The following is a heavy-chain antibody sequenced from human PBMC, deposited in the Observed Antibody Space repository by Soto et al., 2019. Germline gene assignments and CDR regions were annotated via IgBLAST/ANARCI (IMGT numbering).Heavy chain of an antibody. CDR2: ISGSGGSP. D-gene: IGHD2-15*01. V-gene: IGHV3-23*01. CDR3: TKARCSGVSCYDFDY. CDR1: GFTFSSYT. J-gene: IGHJ4*02. Sequence: PGGSLRLSCAASGFTFSSYTMAWVRQAPGKGLEWVSSISGSGGSPNYADSVQGRFTISRDNYKNTVSLQMNSLRAEETATYHSTKARCSGVSCYDFDYWGQGTLVTVSS.